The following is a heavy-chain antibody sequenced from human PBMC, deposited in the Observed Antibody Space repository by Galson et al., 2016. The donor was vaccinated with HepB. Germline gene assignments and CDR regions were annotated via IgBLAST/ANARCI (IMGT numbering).Heavy chain of an antibody. CDR2: INYNSGDV. CDR3: AKGHGVSLTYFFNS. J-gene: IGHJ4*02. V-gene: IGHV3-9*01. D-gene: IGHD4-17*01. Sequence: SLRLSCAGSGFTFDDAAMHWVRQRPGKGLEWVSGINYNSGDVAYADSVKGRFTISGGNAKNSLYLQMSSLRPEDTALYYCAKGHGVSLTYFFNSWGQGSLVAVSS. CDR1: GFTFDDAA.